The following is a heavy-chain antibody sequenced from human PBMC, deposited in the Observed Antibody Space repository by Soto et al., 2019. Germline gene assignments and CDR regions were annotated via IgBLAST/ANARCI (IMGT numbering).Heavy chain of an antibody. J-gene: IGHJ5*02. CDR1: GYSFTTYW. V-gene: IGHV5-10-1*01. CDR2: IDPSDSYA. D-gene: IGHD5-12*01. Sequence: GESLKISCKASGYSFTTYWITWVRQVPGKGLEWMGRIDPSDSYANYSPSFQGHVTMSADKSISTAYLQWSSLKASDTAMYYCGRVRVDKAEGWFDPWGQGPLVTVSS. CDR3: GRVRVDKAEGWFDP.